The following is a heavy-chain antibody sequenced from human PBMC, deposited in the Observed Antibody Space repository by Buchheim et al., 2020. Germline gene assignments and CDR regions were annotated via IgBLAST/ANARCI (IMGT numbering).Heavy chain of an antibody. V-gene: IGHV3-23*01. J-gene: IGHJ6*02. Sequence: EVQLLESGGGLVQPGGSLRLSCAASGFTFSSYAMSWVRQAPGKGLEWVSAISGSGGGTYYADSVKGRFTISRDNSKNTLYLQMNSLRAEDTAVYYCAKYSGSYRLYYYYGMDVWGQGTT. CDR2: ISGSGGGT. D-gene: IGHD1-26*01. CDR1: GFTFSSYA. CDR3: AKYSGSYRLYYYYGMDV.